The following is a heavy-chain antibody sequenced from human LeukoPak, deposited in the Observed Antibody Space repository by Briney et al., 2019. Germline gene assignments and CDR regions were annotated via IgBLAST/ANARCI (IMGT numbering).Heavy chain of an antibody. D-gene: IGHD3-3*01. V-gene: IGHV3-74*01. J-gene: IGHJ4*01. Sequence: GGPLRLSCAASGFTFSSYWMYWVRQAPGKGLVWVSRINSDESSTSYADSVKGRFTISRDNAKNTLYLQMNSLRAEDTAVYYCARDGAYSTIFYWGQGTLVTVSS. CDR2: INSDESST. CDR1: GFTFSSYW. CDR3: ARDGAYSTIFY.